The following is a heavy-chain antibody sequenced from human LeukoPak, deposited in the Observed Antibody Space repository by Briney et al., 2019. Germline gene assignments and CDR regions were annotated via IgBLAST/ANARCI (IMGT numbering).Heavy chain of an antibody. D-gene: IGHD5-18*01. CDR3: TSDTVYTALGIDY. Sequence: PGGSLRLSCAASGFTFSSYAMHWVRQAPGKGLEWVAVISYDGSNKYYADSVKGRFTISRDNAKNTLYLQMSSLRAEDTAVYYCTSDTVYTALGIDYWGQGTLVTVSS. V-gene: IGHV3-30-3*01. CDR1: GFTFSSYA. J-gene: IGHJ4*02. CDR2: ISYDGSNK.